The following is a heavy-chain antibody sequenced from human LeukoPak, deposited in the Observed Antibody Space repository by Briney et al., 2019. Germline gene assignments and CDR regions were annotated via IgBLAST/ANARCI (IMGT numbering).Heavy chain of an antibody. V-gene: IGHV3-23*01. CDR3: AIYYDSSGYETMNAFDI. D-gene: IGHD3-22*01. CDR2: ISGGGGT. J-gene: IGHJ3*02. CDR1: GFTFRSFA. Sequence: GGSLRLSCEASGFTFRSFAMSWVRQAPGKGLEWVSAISGGGGTFYADSVEGRFTISRDNSKNTLYLQMNSLRAEDTAVYYCAIYYDSSGYETMNAFDIWGQGTMVTVSS.